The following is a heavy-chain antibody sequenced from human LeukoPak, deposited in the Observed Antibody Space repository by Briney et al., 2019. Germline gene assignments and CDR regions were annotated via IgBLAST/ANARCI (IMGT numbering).Heavy chain of an antibody. J-gene: IGHJ3*02. CDR1: GFTFSSYA. V-gene: IGHV3-23*01. Sequence: GGSLRLSCAASGFTFSSYAMSWVRQAPGKGLEWVSSISGSGDSTYYADSVKGRFTISRDNSKNTLYLQMNSLRAEDTAVYYCARPYSSSWRDAFDIWGQGTMVTVSS. D-gene: IGHD6-13*01. CDR2: ISGSGDST. CDR3: ARPYSSSWRDAFDI.